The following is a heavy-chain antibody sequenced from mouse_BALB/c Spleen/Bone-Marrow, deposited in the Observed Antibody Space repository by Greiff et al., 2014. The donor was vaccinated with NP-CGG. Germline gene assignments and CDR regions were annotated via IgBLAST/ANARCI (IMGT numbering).Heavy chain of an antibody. V-gene: IGHV3-2*02. Sequence: VQLQQPGPGLVKPSQSPSLTCTVTGYSITSDYAWNWIRQFPGNKLEWMGYISYSGATTYNPSLKSRISITRDTSKNQFFLQLNSVTTEDTAKYYCARGSYYFDYWGQGTTLTVSS. CDR2: ISYSGAT. J-gene: IGHJ2*01. D-gene: IGHD3-1*01. CDR3: ARGSYYFDY. CDR1: GYSITSDYA.